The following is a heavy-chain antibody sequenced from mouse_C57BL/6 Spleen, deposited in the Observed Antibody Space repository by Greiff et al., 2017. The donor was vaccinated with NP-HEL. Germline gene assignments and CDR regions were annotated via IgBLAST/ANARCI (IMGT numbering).Heavy chain of an antibody. V-gene: IGHV1-66*01. J-gene: IGHJ2*01. Sequence: QVQLQQSGPELVKPGASVKISCKASGYSFTSYYIHWVKQRPGQGLEWIGWIYPGSGNTKYNEKFKGKATLTADTSSSTAYMQLSSLTSEDSAVYYGAIVYYYGSSYYFDDWGQGTTLTVSS. CDR2: IYPGSGNT. CDR3: AIVYYYGSSYYFDD. D-gene: IGHD1-1*01. CDR1: GYSFTSYY.